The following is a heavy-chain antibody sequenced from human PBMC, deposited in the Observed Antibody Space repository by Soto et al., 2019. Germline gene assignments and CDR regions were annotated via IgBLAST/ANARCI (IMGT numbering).Heavy chain of an antibody. CDR2: IYYSGGT. J-gene: IGHJ4*02. CDR1: GGSISSSY. V-gene: IGHV4-59*08. CDR3: ARRYGGNLDD. Sequence: QVQLQESGPGLVKPSETLSLTFTVSGGSISSSYWSWIRQPPGKGLEWIGYIYYSGGTNYIPSLKTRVTISVDSSKNHFSLKLSSVTAADTAVYYCARRYGGNLDDWGQGNLVTVSS. D-gene: IGHD1-26*01.